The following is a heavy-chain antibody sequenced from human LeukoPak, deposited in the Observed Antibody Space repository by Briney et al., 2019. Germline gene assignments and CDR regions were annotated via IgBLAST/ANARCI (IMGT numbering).Heavy chain of an antibody. J-gene: IGHJ4*02. D-gene: IGHD3-10*01. V-gene: IGHV4-59*08. CDR2: IHYRGSP. CDR1: GGSINTYY. CDR3: ARHNKTPTYYYGSGSYFDS. Sequence: PSETLSLTCTVPGGSINTYYWSWIRQPPGKGLEWIGNIHYRGSPNYNPSLKSRVTRSVDTSNNQFSLKLRSVTAADTAVYYCARHNKTPTYYYGSGSYFDSWGQGTLVTVSS.